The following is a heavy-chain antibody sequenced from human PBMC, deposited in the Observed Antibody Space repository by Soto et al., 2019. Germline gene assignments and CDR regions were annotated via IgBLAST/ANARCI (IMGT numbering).Heavy chain of an antibody. D-gene: IGHD5-12*01. CDR2: ISYDGSNK. CDR3: AKEGYSGYDFRVGY. V-gene: IGHV3-30*18. CDR1: GFTFSSYG. Sequence: QVQLVESGGGVVQPGRSLRLSCAASGFTFSSYGMHWVRQAPGKGLEWVAVISYDGSNKYYADSVKGRFTISRDNSKNTLYLQMNSLRAEDTAVYYCAKEGYSGYDFRVGYWGQGTLVTVSS. J-gene: IGHJ4*02.